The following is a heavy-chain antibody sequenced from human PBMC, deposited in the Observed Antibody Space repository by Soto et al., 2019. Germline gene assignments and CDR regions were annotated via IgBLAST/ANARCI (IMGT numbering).Heavy chain of an antibody. Sequence: PRLSCVASGFSITSFAMSWVRQAPGKGLEWASAISASGGSTYADSVKGRFTISRDNSKNTLYLQMNSLRVEDTAVYYCAKVLSSGSYSGALEYWGQGALVTVSS. J-gene: IGHJ4*02. CDR1: GFSITSFA. V-gene: IGHV3-23*01. D-gene: IGHD1-26*01. CDR2: ISASGGST. CDR3: AKVLSSGSYSGALEY.